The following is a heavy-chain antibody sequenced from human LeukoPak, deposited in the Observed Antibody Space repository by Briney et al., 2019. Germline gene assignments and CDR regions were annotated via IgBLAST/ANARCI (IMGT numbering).Heavy chain of an antibody. J-gene: IGHJ4*02. CDR2: ISDSGGTT. D-gene: IGHD3-16*01. Sequence: PGGSLRLSCAASGFTFSSYAMSWVRQAPGKGLEWVSSISDSGGTTFYADSVKGRFTISRGNSKNTLYLQMNSLRAEETAVYYCAKGGGQTFDYWGQGTLATVSS. CDR1: GFTFSSYA. V-gene: IGHV3-23*01. CDR3: AKGGGQTFDY.